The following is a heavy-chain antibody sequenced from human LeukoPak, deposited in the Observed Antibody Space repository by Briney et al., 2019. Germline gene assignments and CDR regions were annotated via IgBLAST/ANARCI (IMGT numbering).Heavy chain of an antibody. CDR3: ASTPLGSGSYYGFRDY. V-gene: IGHV4-38-2*02. CDR2: IYHSGST. J-gene: IGHJ4*02. CDR1: GYSISSGYY. D-gene: IGHD3-10*01. Sequence: SETLSLTCTVSGYSISSGYYWGWIRQPPGKGLEWIGSIYHSGSTYYNPSLKSRVTISVDTSKNQFSLKLSSVTAADTAVYYCASTPLGSGSYYGFRDYWGQGTLVTVSS.